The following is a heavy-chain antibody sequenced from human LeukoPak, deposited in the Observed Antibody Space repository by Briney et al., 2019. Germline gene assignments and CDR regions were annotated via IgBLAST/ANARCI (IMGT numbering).Heavy chain of an antibody. D-gene: IGHD3-22*01. J-gene: IGHJ4*02. V-gene: IGHV1-2*02. CDR3: ARDDGGDSSGYNTIDY. CDR1: GYTLTGYH. Sequence: ASVKVSCKASGYTLTGYHMHRVRQAPGQGLEWMGRINPNSGGTNYAQKFQGRVTMTRVTSISTVYMELSRLRSDDTAVYYCARDDGGDSSGYNTIDYWGQGTLVTVSS. CDR2: INPNSGGT.